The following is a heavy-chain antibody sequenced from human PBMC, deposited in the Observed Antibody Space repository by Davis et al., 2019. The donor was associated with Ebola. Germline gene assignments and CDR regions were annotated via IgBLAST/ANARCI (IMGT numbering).Heavy chain of an antibody. J-gene: IGHJ3*02. Sequence: ASVKVSCKAIGYSFVTYGISWVRKAPGQGLEWLGWISAFKGKTHYAQKLQGRVTMTTDTSTSTAYMELRSLRSDDTAVYYCARDQTSFAFDIWGQGTMVTVSS. CDR1: GYSFVTYG. CDR2: ISAFKGKT. D-gene: IGHD4-11*01. V-gene: IGHV1-18*04. CDR3: ARDQTSFAFDI.